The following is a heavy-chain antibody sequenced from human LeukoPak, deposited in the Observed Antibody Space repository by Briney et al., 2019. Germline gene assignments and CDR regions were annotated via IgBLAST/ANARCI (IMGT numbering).Heavy chain of an antibody. J-gene: IGHJ4*02. CDR3: GRDDYGSGSYHPQYYFDY. Sequence: GGSLRLSCAASGFTFSSYAMSWVRQAPGKGLEWVSAISGSGGSTYYADSVKGRFTISRDNSKNTLYLQMNGLRAEDTAVYYCGRDDYGSGSYHPQYYFDYWGQGTLVTVSS. V-gene: IGHV3-23*01. CDR1: GFTFSSYA. CDR2: ISGSGGST. D-gene: IGHD3-10*01.